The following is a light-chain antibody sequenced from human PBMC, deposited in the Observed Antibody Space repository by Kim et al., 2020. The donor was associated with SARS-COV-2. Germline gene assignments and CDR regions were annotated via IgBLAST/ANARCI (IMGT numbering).Light chain of an antibody. Sequence: PGGTVTLTCGSSTGAVTSSHYPYWWPQKPGQVPRTLIYDTSNKHSWTPARFSGSLLGGKAALTLSGAQPEDEAEYYCLLSYSDARVFGGGTQLTVL. CDR3: LLSYSDARV. V-gene: IGLV7-46*01. J-gene: IGLJ3*02. CDR2: DTS. CDR1: TGAVTSSHY.